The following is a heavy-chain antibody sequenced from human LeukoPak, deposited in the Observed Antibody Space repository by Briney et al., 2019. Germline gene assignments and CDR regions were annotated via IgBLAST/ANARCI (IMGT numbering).Heavy chain of an antibody. J-gene: IGHJ4*02. CDR2: ISYTGTYI. Sequence: PGGSLRLSCAASGFTFSSYSMNWVRQAPGKGLEWVSSISYTGTYIYYVDSVKGRFTISRDNAQNSLYLQMNSLRAEDTAIYYCVRDRGTYRPIDYWGQGTLVTVSS. CDR1: GFTFSSYS. D-gene: IGHD1-26*01. CDR3: VRDRGTYRPIDY. V-gene: IGHV3-21*04.